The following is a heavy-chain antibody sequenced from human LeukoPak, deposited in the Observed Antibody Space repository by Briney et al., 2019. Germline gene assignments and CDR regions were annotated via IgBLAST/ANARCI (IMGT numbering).Heavy chain of an antibody. Sequence: GGPLRLSCAASGFTVSSNYMSWVRQAPGKGLEWVSVIYSGGSTYYADSVKGRFTISRHNSKNTLYLQMNSLRAEDTAVYYCARGPRIAARPYYYYGMDVWGQGTTVTVSS. D-gene: IGHD6-6*01. CDR1: GFTVSSNY. CDR3: ARGPRIAARPYYYYGMDV. J-gene: IGHJ6*02. CDR2: IYSGGST. V-gene: IGHV3-53*04.